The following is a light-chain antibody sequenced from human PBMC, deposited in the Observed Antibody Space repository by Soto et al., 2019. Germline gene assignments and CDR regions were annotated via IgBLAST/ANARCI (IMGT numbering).Light chain of an antibody. V-gene: IGLV2-14*01. J-gene: IGLJ2*01. Sequence: QSALTQPASVSGSPGQSITISCTGTSSDVGGYNYVSWYQQHPGKAPKLMIYDVSNRPSGVSNRCSGSKAGNTASLTISGLQAEGEAHYYCRPYTSSSPLGHVVFGGGTNRTVL. CDR2: DVS. CDR3: RPYTSSSPLGHVV. CDR1: SSDVGGYNY.